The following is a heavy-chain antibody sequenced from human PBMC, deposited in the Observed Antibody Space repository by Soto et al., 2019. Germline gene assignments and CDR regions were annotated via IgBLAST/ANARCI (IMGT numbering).Heavy chain of an antibody. CDR1: GGSFNSYF. V-gene: IGHV4-34*01. CDR2: VTPSGGS. J-gene: IGHJ3*02. CDR3: TTSGRRWPDAFDI. Sequence: QVQLQQWGAGLLKPSETLSLTCAVYGGSFNSYFWNWVRQPPGKGLEWIGEVTPSGGSNYNPSLKSRVTISKDTSKNQFPLKVTSVTAADTAVYYCTTSGRRWPDAFDIWAQGAMVTVSP. D-gene: IGHD2-15*01.